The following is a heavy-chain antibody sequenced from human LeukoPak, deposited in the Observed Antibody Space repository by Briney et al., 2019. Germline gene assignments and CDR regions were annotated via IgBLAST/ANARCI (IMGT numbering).Heavy chain of an antibody. CDR2: IYPGDSDT. D-gene: IGHD6-6*01. CDR3: ARKKSIAARPSYYYMDV. CDR1: GYSFSSYW. Sequence: GESLKISCKGSGYSFSSYWIAWVRQMPGKGLEWVGIIYPGDSDTRYSPSFQGQVTISANKSISTAYLKWSSLKASDTAMYYCARKKSIAARPSYYYMDVWGKGTTVTVSS. V-gene: IGHV5-51*01. J-gene: IGHJ6*03.